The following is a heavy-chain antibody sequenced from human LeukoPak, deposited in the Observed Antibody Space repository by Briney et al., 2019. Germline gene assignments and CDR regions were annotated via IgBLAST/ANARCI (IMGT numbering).Heavy chain of an antibody. V-gene: IGHV3-7*01. D-gene: IGHD1-26*01. CDR2: IKQDGSEK. J-gene: IGHJ4*02. CDR3: ARDHGGSYRSHDY. CDR1: GFTYSSYW. Sequence: GGSLRLSCAASGFTYSSYWMSWVRQAPGKGLEWVANIKQDGSEKYYVDSVKGRFTIFRDNAKNSLYLQMNSLRAEDTAVYYCARDHGGSYRSHDYWGQGTLVTVSS.